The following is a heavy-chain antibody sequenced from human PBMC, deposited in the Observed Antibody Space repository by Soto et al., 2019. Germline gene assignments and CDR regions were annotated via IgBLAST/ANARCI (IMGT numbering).Heavy chain of an antibody. J-gene: IGHJ6*02. CDR1: GFSLSTSAEG. V-gene: IGHV2-5*02. CDR3: AHKGGRGAAMDV. Sequence: QITLKESGPTLVKPTQTLTLTCTFSGFSLSTSAEGVAWIRQPPGEALEWLALIYWDDDERYSSFLKSRLTIAKDTSKNQVVLTMTNMDPVDTATYFCAHKGGRGAAMDVWGQGTTVTVSS. D-gene: IGHD2-15*01. CDR2: IYWDDDE.